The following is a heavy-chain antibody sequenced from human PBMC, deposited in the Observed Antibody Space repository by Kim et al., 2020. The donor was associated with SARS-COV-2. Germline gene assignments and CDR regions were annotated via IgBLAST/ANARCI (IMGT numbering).Heavy chain of an antibody. J-gene: IGHJ6*03. CDR1: GFTFSSYG. D-gene: IGHD3-10*01. CDR2: IWYDGSNK. V-gene: IGHV3-33*01. CDR3: ARALVGGHHTLSYYCYVDV. Sequence: GGSLRLSCAASGFTFSSYGMHWVRQAPGKGLEWVAVIWYDGSNKDYADSVKGRFTISRDNSKNTLYLQMNSLRAEDTAVYYCARALVGGHHTLSYYCYVDVCGNAPTVTVSS.